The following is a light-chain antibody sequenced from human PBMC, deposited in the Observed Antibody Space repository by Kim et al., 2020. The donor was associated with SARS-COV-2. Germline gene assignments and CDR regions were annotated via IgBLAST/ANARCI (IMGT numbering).Light chain of an antibody. CDR2: SNN. V-gene: IGLV1-44*01. J-gene: IGLJ2*01. Sequence: ELTQPPSASGTPGQRVTISCSGSISNIGTNTVNWYQQLPGTAPKLLIYSNNQRPSGVPDRFSGSKSGTSASLAISGLQSDDEADYYCPAWDDSRTVLFGGGTQLTVL. CDR3: PAWDDSRTVL. CDR1: ISNIGTNT.